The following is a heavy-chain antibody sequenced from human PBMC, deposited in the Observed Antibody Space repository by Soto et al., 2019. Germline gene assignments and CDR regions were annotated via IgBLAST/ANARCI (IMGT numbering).Heavy chain of an antibody. CDR2: ISPGSRYP. CDR1: GFTFGDSY. V-gene: IGHV3-11*06. J-gene: IGHJ5*02. D-gene: IGHD2-15*01. CDR3: VRGGGGGLFDP. Sequence: GGSLRLSCAGSGFTFGDSYMSWIRQAPGKGLEWLSYISPGSRYPAYADSVKGQFTISRDNAKRSLYLQMMSLTAEDTAIYYCVRGGGGGLFDPWGQGAMVTVSS.